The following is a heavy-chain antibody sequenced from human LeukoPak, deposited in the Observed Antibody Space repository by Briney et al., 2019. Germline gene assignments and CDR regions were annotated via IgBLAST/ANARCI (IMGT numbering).Heavy chain of an antibody. CDR3: ARGLQSRLGELSFGYFFDY. CDR2: IYYSGST. V-gene: IGHV4-39*01. D-gene: IGHD3-16*02. CDR1: GGSISSSSYY. J-gene: IGHJ4*02. Sequence: SETMSLTCTVSGGSISSSSYYWGWIRQPPGKGLEWIGSIYYSGSTYYNPSLKSRVTISVDTSKNQFSLKLSSVTAADTAVYYCARGLQSRLGELSFGYFFDYWGQGTLVTVSS.